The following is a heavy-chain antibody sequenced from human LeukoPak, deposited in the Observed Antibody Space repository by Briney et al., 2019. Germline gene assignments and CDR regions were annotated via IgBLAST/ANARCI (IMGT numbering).Heavy chain of an antibody. V-gene: IGHV1-24*01. CDR3: ATHPKAVGATLLFDY. Sequence: GASVKVSCKVSGYTLTELSMHWVRQAPGKGLEWMGGFDPEDGETIYAQKFQGRVTMTEDTSTDTAYMELSSLRSEDTAVYYCATHPKAVGATLLFDYWGQGTLVTVSS. D-gene: IGHD1-26*01. J-gene: IGHJ4*02. CDR1: GYTLTELS. CDR2: FDPEDGET.